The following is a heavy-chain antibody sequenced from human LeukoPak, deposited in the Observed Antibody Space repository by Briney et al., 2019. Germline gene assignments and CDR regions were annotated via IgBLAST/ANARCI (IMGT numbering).Heavy chain of an antibody. V-gene: IGHV3-30*04. CDR3: ARSYYDILTGFVDV. Sequence: RTLRLTCAASGFTFSSYALHWVRQAPGKGLEGVAVISYDGSNKYYADSVKGRFTISRDNSKNTLYLQKNILRAEDTAVYYCARSYYDILTGFVDVWGKGTTVTVSS. CDR2: ISYDGSNK. D-gene: IGHD3-9*01. J-gene: IGHJ6*04. CDR1: GFTFSSYA.